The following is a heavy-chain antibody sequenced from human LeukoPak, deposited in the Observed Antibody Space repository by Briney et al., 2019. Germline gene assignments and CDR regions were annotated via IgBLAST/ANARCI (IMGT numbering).Heavy chain of an antibody. CDR2: IYWDDGK. CDR3: ARRKYSSGWYYADY. V-gene: IGHV2-5*02. Sequence: ESGPTLVKPTQTLTLTYTFSGFSLSTSGVVVGWIRQPPGKALEWLALIYWDDGKRYSPSLKSRLTITKDTSKNQVVLTMTNMDPVDTATYYCARRKYSSGWYYADYWGQGTLVTVSS. D-gene: IGHD6-19*01. CDR1: GFSLSTSGVV. J-gene: IGHJ4*02.